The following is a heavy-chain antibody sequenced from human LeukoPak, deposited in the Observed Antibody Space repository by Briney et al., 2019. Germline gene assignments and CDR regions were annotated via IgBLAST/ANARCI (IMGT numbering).Heavy chain of an antibody. CDR1: GFTFSSYG. CDR2: ISYDGSNK. CDR3: AKDGTYYDILAGYLFNYYYYYMDV. D-gene: IGHD3-9*01. J-gene: IGHJ6*03. Sequence: PGGSLRLSCAASGFTFSSYGMHWVRQAPGKGLEWVAVISYDGSNKYYADSVKGRFTISRDNSKNTLYLQMNSLRAEDTAVYYCAKDGTYYDILAGYLFNYYYYYMDVWGKGTTVTISS. V-gene: IGHV3-30*18.